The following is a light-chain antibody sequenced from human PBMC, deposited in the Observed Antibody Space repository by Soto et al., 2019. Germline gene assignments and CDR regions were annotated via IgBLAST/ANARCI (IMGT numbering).Light chain of an antibody. CDR3: RAYNSSSNLLV. CDR2: DVS. Sequence: QSALTQPASVSGSPGQSITISCTGTSSDVGGYNFVSWYQHHPGKAPKLMIYDVSNRPSGVSNRFSGSKSGNTASLTISGVQAEDEADYYCRAYNSSSNLLVFGTGTKVTVL. V-gene: IGLV2-14*03. CDR1: SSDVGGYNF. J-gene: IGLJ1*01.